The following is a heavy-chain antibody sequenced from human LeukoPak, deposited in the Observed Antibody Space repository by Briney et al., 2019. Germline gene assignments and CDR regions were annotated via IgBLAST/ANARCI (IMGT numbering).Heavy chain of an antibody. CDR2: ISGSGGST. D-gene: IGHD6-19*01. J-gene: IGHJ4*02. CDR3: AKDGHSSGWYKDS. CDR1: GFTFSTYS. Sequence: PGGSLRHSCAASGFTFSTYSMTWVRQAPGKGLEWVSAISGSGGSTYYADSVKGRFTISRDNSKNTLYLQMNSLRAEDTAVYYCAKDGHSSGWYKDSWGQGTLVTVSS. V-gene: IGHV3-23*01.